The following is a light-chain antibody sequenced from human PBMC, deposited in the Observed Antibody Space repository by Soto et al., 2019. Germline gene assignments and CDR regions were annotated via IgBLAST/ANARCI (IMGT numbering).Light chain of an antibody. J-gene: IGKJ1*01. Sequence: DIQMTQSPSTLSAFVGDRVTITCRASQSVTNWLAWYQQKPGKPPKLLIYRASSLESGVPSRFSGSGSGTEFTLTISSLQPDDFATYYCQQFSTYSWTFGQGTKVEVK. CDR3: QQFSTYSWT. V-gene: IGKV1-5*03. CDR1: QSVTNW. CDR2: RAS.